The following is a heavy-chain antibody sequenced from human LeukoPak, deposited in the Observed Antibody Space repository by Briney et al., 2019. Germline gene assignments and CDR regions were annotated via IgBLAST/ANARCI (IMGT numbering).Heavy chain of an antibody. CDR1: GYTFDENH. CDR3: ARAGDESTGHYDSLHF. D-gene: IGHD2-8*02. J-gene: IGHJ3*01. Sequence: ASVKVSCKASGYTFDENHIHWVRQAPGQGPASMEWINPKSGATDSAQQFQGRLTMTRDTSIGTASMDLSGLRLDDTGIYYCARAGDESTGHYDSLHFWGQGTMVTVSS. CDR2: INPKSGAT. V-gene: IGHV1-2*02.